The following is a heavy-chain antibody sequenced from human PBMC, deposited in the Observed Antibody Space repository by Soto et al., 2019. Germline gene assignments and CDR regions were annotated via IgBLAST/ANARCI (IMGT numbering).Heavy chain of an antibody. CDR1: GYSFSSHA. J-gene: IGHJ4*02. CDR3: ARGGALSTSWYWGDGLDS. CDR2: IIPVFGTP. V-gene: IGHV1-69*06. Sequence: ASVNVSCKASGYSFSSHAITWVRQAPGQGLEWMGGIIPVFGTPTYAQKFQGRLTISADKSTNTSSLELRSLRSEDTAVYYCARGGALSTSWYWGDGLDSWGQGTQVTVSS. D-gene: IGHD6-13*01.